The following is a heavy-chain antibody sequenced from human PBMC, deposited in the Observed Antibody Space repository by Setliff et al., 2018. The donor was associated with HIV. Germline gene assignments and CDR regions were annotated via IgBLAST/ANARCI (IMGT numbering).Heavy chain of an antibody. CDR3: AGAITFGGVIVH. CDR1: GGSISSYY. Sequence: PSETLSLTCTVSGGSISSYYWSWIRQPPGMGLEWIGYIYYSGSTNYNPSLKSRVTISVDTSKNQFSLRLSSVTAADTAVYYCAGAITFGGVIVHWGQGTLVTVSS. D-gene: IGHD3-16*02. CDR2: IYYSGST. V-gene: IGHV4-59*01. J-gene: IGHJ4*02.